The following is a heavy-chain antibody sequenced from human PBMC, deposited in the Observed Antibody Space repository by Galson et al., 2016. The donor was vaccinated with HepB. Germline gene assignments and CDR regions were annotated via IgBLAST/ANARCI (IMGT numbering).Heavy chain of an antibody. CDR3: ARGIIAALRVDP. V-gene: IGHV1-2*02. CDR1: GYTFTGYY. D-gene: IGHD6-6*01. J-gene: IGHJ5*02. Sequence: SVKVSCKASGYTFTGYYMHWVRQAPGQGLEWMGWINPNSGGTNYAQKFQGRVTMTRDTSISTAYMELSRLKSEDTAVYYCARGIIAALRVDPWGQGTLVTVSS. CDR2: INPNSGGT.